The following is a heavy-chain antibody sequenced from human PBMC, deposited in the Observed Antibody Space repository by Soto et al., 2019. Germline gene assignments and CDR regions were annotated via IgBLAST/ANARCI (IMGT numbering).Heavy chain of an antibody. CDR2: ISAYNGNT. V-gene: IGHV1-18*01. D-gene: IGHD3-3*01. CDR3: ARGGSGYHYYYYGMDV. Sequence: QVQLVQSGAEVKKPGASVKVSCKASGYTFTSYGISWVRQAPGQGLEWMGWISAYNGNTNYAQKLQGRVTMTTDTSTRTAYTELRSLRSDDTAVYYCARGGSGYHYYYYGMDVWGQGTTVTVSS. CDR1: GYTFTSYG. J-gene: IGHJ6*02.